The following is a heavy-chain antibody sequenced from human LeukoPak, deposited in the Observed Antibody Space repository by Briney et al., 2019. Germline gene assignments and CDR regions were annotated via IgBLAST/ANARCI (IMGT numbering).Heavy chain of an antibody. D-gene: IGHD3-10*01. CDR2: ISSTSIYT. J-gene: IGHJ5*02. CDR3: ARGGRIAMVRGNWFDP. V-gene: IGHV3-11*06. Sequence: SGGSLRLSCAASGFTSSDYYMNWIRQAPGKGLEWVSYISSTSIYTDYTDSVEGRFTISRDNAKNSLYLQMNSLRAEDTAVYYCARGGRIAMVRGNWFDPWGQGTLVTVSS. CDR1: GFTSSDYY.